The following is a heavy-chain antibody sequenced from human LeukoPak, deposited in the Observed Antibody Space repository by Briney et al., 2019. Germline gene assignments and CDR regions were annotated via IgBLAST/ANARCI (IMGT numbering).Heavy chain of an antibody. CDR1: GFTFSSYA. D-gene: IGHD4-23*01. CDR2: IGYSGGDI. V-gene: IGHV3-23*01. Sequence: GGSLRLSCAASGFTFSSYAMTWVRQAPGKGLEWVSVIGYSGGDIQYADSVKGRFTISRDNSKNTLYLQMNSLRVEDTAVYYCAKYAPPTTVVTRFFDYWSQGTLVTVSS. J-gene: IGHJ4*02. CDR3: AKYAPPTTVVTRFFDY.